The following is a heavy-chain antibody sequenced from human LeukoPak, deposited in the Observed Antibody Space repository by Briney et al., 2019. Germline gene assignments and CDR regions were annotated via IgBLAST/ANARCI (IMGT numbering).Heavy chain of an antibody. J-gene: IGHJ4*02. D-gene: IGHD2-2*01. Sequence: VHWVRQAPGKGLEWVAVISYDGSNKYYADSVKGRFTISRDNSKNTLYLQMNSLRAEDTAVYYCARAPNLGGVVPAALDYWGQGTLVTVSS. CDR3: ARAPNLGGVVPAALDY. CDR2: ISYDGSNK. V-gene: IGHV3-30*04.